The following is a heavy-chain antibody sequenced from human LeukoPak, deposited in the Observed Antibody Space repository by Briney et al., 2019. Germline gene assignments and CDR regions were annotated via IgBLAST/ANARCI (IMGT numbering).Heavy chain of an antibody. CDR2: FYITGAT. Sequence: GGPLRLSCAASGFTVSNNYMSWVRQAPGKGLEWVSAFYITGATHYADSVKGRFTISRDNSRNALNLQMNSLRVEDTAVYYCAAAYCRGDCYSDNHYYFMDLWGKGTTVTVS. J-gene: IGHJ6*03. D-gene: IGHD2-21*02. CDR3: AAAYCRGDCYSDNHYYFMDL. CDR1: GFTVSNNY. V-gene: IGHV3-53*01.